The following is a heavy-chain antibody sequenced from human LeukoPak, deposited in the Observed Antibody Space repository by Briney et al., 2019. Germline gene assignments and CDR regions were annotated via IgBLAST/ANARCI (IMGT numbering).Heavy chain of an antibody. CDR1: GGSFSGYY. V-gene: IGHV4-34*01. Sequence: SETLSLTCAVYGGSFSGYYWSWIRQPPGKGLEWIGEINHSGSTNYTPSLKSRVTISVDTSKNQFSLKLSSVTAADTAVYYCARGGGYSYGSDFDYWGQGTLVTVSS. CDR2: INHSGST. CDR3: ARGGGYSYGSDFDY. D-gene: IGHD5-18*01. J-gene: IGHJ4*02.